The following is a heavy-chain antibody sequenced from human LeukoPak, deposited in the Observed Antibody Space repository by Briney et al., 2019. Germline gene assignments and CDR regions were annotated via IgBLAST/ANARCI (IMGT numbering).Heavy chain of an antibody. D-gene: IGHD1-1*01. Sequence: GGSLRLSCATSGFPFSRYTMNWVRQAPGKGLEWVSNITTSRSYIYYADSVKGRFTISRDNAKSSLFLQLDSLRVEDTAVYFCATKAVATYYFASWGQGTLVAVSS. V-gene: IGHV3-21*01. CDR3: ATKAVATYYFAS. CDR2: ITTSRSYI. J-gene: IGHJ4*02. CDR1: GFPFSRYT.